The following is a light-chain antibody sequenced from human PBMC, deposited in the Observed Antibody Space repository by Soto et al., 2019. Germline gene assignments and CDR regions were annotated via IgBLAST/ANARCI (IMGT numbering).Light chain of an antibody. V-gene: IGLV2-8*01. CDR1: SSDIGAYTY. CDR3: SSYSGNDILV. J-gene: IGLJ3*02. CDR2: DVT. Sequence: QSALTQPPSAPGSPGQSVTISCTGTSSDIGAYTYVSWYQQHPGKVPKLIIYDVTKRPSGVPDRFSGSKSGNTASLTVSGLQTEDEADYYCSSYSGNDILVFGGGTQLTVL.